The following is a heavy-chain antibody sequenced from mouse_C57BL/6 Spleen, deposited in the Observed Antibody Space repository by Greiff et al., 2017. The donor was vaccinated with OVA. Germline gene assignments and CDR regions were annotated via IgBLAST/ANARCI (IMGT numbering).Heavy chain of an antibody. J-gene: IGHJ2*01. Sequence: QVQLQQSGAELVRPGASVTLSCKASGYTFTDYEMHWVKQTPVHGLEWIGAIDPETGGTAYNQKFKGKAILTADKSSSTAYMELRSLTSEDSAVYYCTRMGLYFDYWGQGTTLTVSS. CDR3: TRMGLYFDY. CDR2: IDPETGGT. D-gene: IGHD4-1*01. CDR1: GYTFTDYE. V-gene: IGHV1-15*01.